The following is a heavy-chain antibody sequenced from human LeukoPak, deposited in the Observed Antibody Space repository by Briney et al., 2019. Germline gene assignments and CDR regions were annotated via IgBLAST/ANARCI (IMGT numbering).Heavy chain of an antibody. Sequence: GASVKVSCKASGYTFTDSYMHWVRQAPGQGLEWMGWINPNSGGTNYAQRFQGRASMTRDTSISTAYMELSRLRSDDTALYYCARDLGYTSNCWGQGTLVTVSS. V-gene: IGHV1-2*02. CDR2: INPNSGGT. D-gene: IGHD6-13*01. J-gene: IGHJ4*02. CDR1: GYTFTDSY. CDR3: ARDLGYTSNC.